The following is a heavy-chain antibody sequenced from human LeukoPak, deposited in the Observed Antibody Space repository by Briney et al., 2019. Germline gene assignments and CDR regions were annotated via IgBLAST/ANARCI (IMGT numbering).Heavy chain of an antibody. CDR1: GYTFTGYY. J-gene: IGHJ4*02. D-gene: IGHD2-2*01. CDR3: ARGNIVVVPAAIGSSTESD. Sequence: ASVKVSCKASGYTFTGYYMHWVRQAPGQGLEWMGWINPDSGGTNYAQKFQGSVTMTRDTSISTAYMELSRLRSDDTAVYYCARGNIVVVPAAIGSSTESDWGQGTLVTVSS. CDR2: INPDSGGT. V-gene: IGHV1-2*02.